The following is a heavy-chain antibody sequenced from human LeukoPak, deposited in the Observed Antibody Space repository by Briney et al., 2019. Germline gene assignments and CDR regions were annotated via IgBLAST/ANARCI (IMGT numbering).Heavy chain of an antibody. Sequence: GGSLRLSCAASGFTFSSYSMNWVRQAPGKGLEWVSSISSSSSYIYYADSVKGRFTISRDNAKNSLYLQMNSLRAEDTAVYYCARGICSSTSCYSEPHFDYWGQGTLVTVSS. J-gene: IGHJ4*02. D-gene: IGHD2-2*01. V-gene: IGHV3-21*01. CDR3: ARGICSSTSCYSEPHFDY. CDR1: GFTFSSYS. CDR2: ISSSSSYI.